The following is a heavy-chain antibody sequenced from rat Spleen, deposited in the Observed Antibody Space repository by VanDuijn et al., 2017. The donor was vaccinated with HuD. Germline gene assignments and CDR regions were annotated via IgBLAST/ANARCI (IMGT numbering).Heavy chain of an antibody. D-gene: IGHD1-11*01. CDR1: GFIFSNYD. V-gene: IGHV5S23*01. CDR2: ISFDGGNT. J-gene: IGHJ2*01. CDR3: ARRHYGYTDYFDY. Sequence: EVQLVESGGDLVQPGRSLKLSCAASGFIFSNYDMAWVRQAPTKGLEWVATISFDGGNTYYRDSVKGRFTISRDNAKNTLYLQLNSPTTEDTATYYCARRHYGYTDYFDYWGQGVMVPVSS.